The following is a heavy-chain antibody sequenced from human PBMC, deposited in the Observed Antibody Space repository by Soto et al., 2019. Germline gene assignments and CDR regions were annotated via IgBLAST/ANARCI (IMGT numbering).Heavy chain of an antibody. J-gene: IGHJ6*03. Sequence: EVQLLESGGGLEQPGGSLRLSCVASGFTFSSYAMSWVRQAPGKGLEWVSGISGRNDNIHYADCVKGRFTISRDNSKNTLYLQMSRLRAEDTAVYYCAKVLNWGSWSSRYMDVWGKGTTVTVSS. D-gene: IGHD7-27*01. CDR1: GFTFSSYA. V-gene: IGHV3-23*01. CDR3: AKVLNWGSWSSRYMDV. CDR2: ISGRNDNI.